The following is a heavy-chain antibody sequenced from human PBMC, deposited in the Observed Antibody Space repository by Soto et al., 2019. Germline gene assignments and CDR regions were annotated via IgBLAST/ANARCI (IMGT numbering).Heavy chain of an antibody. CDR3: ARRQISPPTRGAASARGGMDV. D-gene: IGHD6-13*01. Sequence: QVQLVESGGGVVQPGRSLRLSCAASGFNFNNYGMHWVRQAPGKGLEWVAVIWNDGNGYYYANSVKGRFTISRDNSKNTLFLQTSSLRADDTAVYYCARRQISPPTRGAASARGGMDVWGQGTTVTVSS. CDR1: GFNFNNYG. CDR2: IWNDGNGY. V-gene: IGHV3-33*01. J-gene: IGHJ6*02.